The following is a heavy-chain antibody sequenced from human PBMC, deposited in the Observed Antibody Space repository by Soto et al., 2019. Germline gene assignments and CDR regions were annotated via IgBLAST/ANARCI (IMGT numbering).Heavy chain of an antibody. J-gene: IGHJ4*02. Sequence: QVQLVESGGGVVQPGRSLRLCCAASGFTFSSYAMHWVRQAPGKGLEWVAVISYDGSNKYYADSVKGRFTISRDNSKNTLYLQMNSLRAEDTAVYYCARDPVLAFVAAYYFDYWGQGTLVTVSS. CDR3: ARDPVLAFVAAYYFDY. CDR2: ISYDGSNK. V-gene: IGHV3-30-3*01. D-gene: IGHD6-19*01. CDR1: GFTFSSYA.